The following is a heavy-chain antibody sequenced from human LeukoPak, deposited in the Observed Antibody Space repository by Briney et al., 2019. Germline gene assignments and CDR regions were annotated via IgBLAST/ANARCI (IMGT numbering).Heavy chain of an antibody. Sequence: PSETLSLTCTVAGGSISSNSYYWGWIRQPPGKGLEWIGSLYYSGSTYNNPSLKGRVTISVDTSKNQFSLKLRSVTAADTAVYYCARVVQSTDSSGFYLPEYFQHWGQGTLVTVSS. D-gene: IGHD3-22*01. CDR2: LYYSGST. V-gene: IGHV4-39*07. CDR1: GGSISSNSYY. J-gene: IGHJ1*01. CDR3: ARVVQSTDSSGFYLPEYFQH.